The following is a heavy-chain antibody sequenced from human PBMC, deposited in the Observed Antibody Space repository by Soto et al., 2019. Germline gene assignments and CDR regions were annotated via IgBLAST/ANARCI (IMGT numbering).Heavy chain of an antibody. CDR1: GYTFTGYY. CDR3: ARGDFWSGYLSQAFDY. Sequence: GASVKVSCKASGYTFTGYYMHWVRQAPGQGLEWMGWINPNSGGTNYAQKFQGWVTMTRDTSTSTAYMELRSLRSDDTAVYYCARGDFWSGYLSQAFDYWGQGTLVTVSS. CDR2: INPNSGGT. V-gene: IGHV1-2*04. J-gene: IGHJ4*02. D-gene: IGHD3-3*01.